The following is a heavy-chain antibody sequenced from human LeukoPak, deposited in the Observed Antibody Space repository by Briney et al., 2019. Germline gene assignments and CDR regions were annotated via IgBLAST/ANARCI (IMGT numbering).Heavy chain of an antibody. Sequence: SQTLSLTCTVSGGSISSGSYYWSWIRQPAGKGLEWIGRIYTSGSTNYNPSLKSRVTISVDTSKDQFSLKLSSVTAADTAVYYCARSRPYSSSWYPLNYYYYYMDVWGKGTTVTVSS. J-gene: IGHJ6*03. CDR1: GGSISSGSYY. D-gene: IGHD6-13*01. CDR2: IYTSGST. CDR3: ARSRPYSSSWYPLNYYYYYMDV. V-gene: IGHV4-61*02.